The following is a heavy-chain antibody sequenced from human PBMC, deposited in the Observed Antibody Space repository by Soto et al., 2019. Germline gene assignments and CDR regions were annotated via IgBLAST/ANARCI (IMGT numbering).Heavy chain of an antibody. CDR2: ISYDGSNK. V-gene: IGHV3-30*18. D-gene: IGHD3-22*01. Sequence: GGSLRLSCAASGFTFSSYGMHWVRQAPGKGLEWVAVISYDGSNKYYADSVKGRFTISRDNSKNTMYLQMNSLRAEDTDVYYCAKDREGYYYDSSGYARAPPYYYGMDVWGQGTTVTVSS. CDR3: AKDREGYYYDSSGYARAPPYYYGMDV. J-gene: IGHJ6*02. CDR1: GFTFSSYG.